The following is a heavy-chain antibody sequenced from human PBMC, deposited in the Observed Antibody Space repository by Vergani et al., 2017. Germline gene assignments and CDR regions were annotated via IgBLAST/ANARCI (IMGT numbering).Heavy chain of an antibody. V-gene: IGHV3-33*01. CDR2: IWYDGSNK. CDR3: ARDSSVGAAYYFDY. D-gene: IGHD1-26*01. Sequence: QVQLVESGGGVVQPGRSLRLSCAASGFTLSSYGMYWVRQAPGKGLEWVAVIWYDGSNKYYADSVKGRFTISRDNSKNTLYLQMNSLRAEDTAVYYCARDSSVGAAYYFDYWGQGTLVTVSS. CDR1: GFTLSSYG. J-gene: IGHJ4*02.